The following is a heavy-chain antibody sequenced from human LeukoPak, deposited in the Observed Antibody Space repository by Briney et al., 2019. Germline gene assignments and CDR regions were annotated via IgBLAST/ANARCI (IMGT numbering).Heavy chain of an antibody. CDR1: GFTFNSYW. D-gene: IGHD1-26*01. V-gene: IGHV3-74*01. Sequence: PGGSQRLSCAASGFTFNSYWMHWVRQAPGKGLVWVSRINSDGSNTIYADSVKGRFTISRDNAKNTLYLQMNSLRAEDTAVYYCARGYSGSLDWGQGTLVTVSS. J-gene: IGHJ4*02. CDR2: INSDGSNT. CDR3: ARGYSGSLD.